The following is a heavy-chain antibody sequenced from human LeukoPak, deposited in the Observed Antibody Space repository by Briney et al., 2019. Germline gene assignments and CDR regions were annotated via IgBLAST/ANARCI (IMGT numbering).Heavy chain of an antibody. J-gene: IGHJ5*02. CDR2: FGPEDGET. V-gene: IGHV1-24*01. CDR3: ATYSDFGHGWFDP. Sequence: ASVKVSCKVSGYTLTELSMHWVRQAPGKGLEWMGGFGPEDGETIYAQKFQGRVTMTEDTSTDTAYMELSSLRSEDTAVYYCATYSDFGHGWFDPWGQGTLVTVSS. CDR1: GYTLTELS. D-gene: IGHD2-15*01.